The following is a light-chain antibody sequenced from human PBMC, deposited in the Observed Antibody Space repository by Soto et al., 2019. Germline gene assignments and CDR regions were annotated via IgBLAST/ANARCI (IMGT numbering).Light chain of an antibody. Sequence: IQKTPSPSSLSASVGDRVTITCRASQSISSYLNWYQKKPGKAPKLLIYAASSLQSGVPSRFSGSGSGTDFTLTISSLQPEDFATYYCQQSYSSPRTFSQGTK. V-gene: IGKV1-39*01. CDR1: QSISSY. CDR3: QQSYSSPRT. J-gene: IGKJ1*01. CDR2: AAS.